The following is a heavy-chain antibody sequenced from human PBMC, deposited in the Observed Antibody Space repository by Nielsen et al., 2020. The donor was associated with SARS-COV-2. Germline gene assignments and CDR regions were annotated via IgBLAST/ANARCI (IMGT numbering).Heavy chain of an antibody. J-gene: IGHJ6*03. D-gene: IGHD6-6*01. V-gene: IGHV4-39*01. CDR3: ARHASSIAARGIMDV. CDR1: GGSISSSSYY. CDR2: IYYSGST. Sequence: SETLSLTCTVSGGSISSSSYYWGWIRQPPGKGLEWIGSIYYSGSTYYNPSLKSRVTISVDTSKNQFSLKLSSVTAADTAVYYCARHASSIAARGIMDVWGKGTTVTVSS.